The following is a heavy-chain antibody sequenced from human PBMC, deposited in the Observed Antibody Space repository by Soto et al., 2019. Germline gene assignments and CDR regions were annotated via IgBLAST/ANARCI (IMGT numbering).Heavy chain of an antibody. CDR1: GFTFSSYE. CDR3: ARELGGFGELLPDY. J-gene: IGHJ4*02. CDR2: ISSSGSTI. V-gene: IGHV3-48*03. Sequence: EVQLVESGGGLVQPGGSLRLSCAASGFTFSSYEMNWVRQAPGKGLEWVSYISSSGSTIYYADSVKGRFTISRDNSKNTLYLQMNSLRAEDTAVYYCARELGGFGELLPDYWGQGTLVTVSS. D-gene: IGHD3-10*01.